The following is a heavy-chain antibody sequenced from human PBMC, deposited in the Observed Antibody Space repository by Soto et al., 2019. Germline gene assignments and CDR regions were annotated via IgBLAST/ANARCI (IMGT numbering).Heavy chain of an antibody. CDR1: GGSISSSSYY. Sequence: QLQLQESGPGLVKPSETLSLTCTVSGGSISSSSYYWGWIRQPPGKGLEWIGSIYYSGSTYYNPALKSRVTISVDTSKNQVSLKLSSVTAADTAVYYCARHTGRATTLTSWGQGTLVTVSS. CDR2: IYYSGST. J-gene: IGHJ4*02. CDR3: ARHTGRATTLTS. V-gene: IGHV4-39*01. D-gene: IGHD1-26*01.